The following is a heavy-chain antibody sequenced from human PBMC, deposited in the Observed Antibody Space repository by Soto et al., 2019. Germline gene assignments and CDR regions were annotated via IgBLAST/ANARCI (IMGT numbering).Heavy chain of an antibody. CDR1: GGSISSSSYY. D-gene: IGHD3-22*01. V-gene: IGHV4-39*01. Sequence: PSETLSLTCTVSGGSISSSSYYWGWIRQPPGKGLEWIGSIYYSGSTYYNPSLKSRVIISVDTSKNQFSLKLSSVTAADTAVYYCARQLGYYDSSGYKNWYFDYWGQGTLVTVSS. J-gene: IGHJ4*02. CDR3: ARQLGYYDSSGYKNWYFDY. CDR2: IYYSGST.